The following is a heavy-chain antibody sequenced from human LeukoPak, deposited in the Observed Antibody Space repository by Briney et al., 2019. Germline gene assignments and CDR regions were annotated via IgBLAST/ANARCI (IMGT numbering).Heavy chain of an antibody. V-gene: IGHV3-23*01. CDR1: GFTFSNYG. CDR2: MRVGGKT. CDR3: AKGRDNYAYGDFDY. Sequence: TGGSLRLSCAASGFTFSNYGMSWVRQAPGKGLEWASIMRVGGKTYYAESVKGRFTISRDNSKNTVYLQMSNLRAEDTALYYCAKGRDNYAYGDFDYWGQGTLVTVSS. D-gene: IGHD5-18*01. J-gene: IGHJ4*02.